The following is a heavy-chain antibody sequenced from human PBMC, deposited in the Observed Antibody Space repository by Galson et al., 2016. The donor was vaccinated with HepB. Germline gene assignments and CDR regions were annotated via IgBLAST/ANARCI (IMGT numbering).Heavy chain of an antibody. CDR2: ISSGHNSI. Sequence: SLRLSCAASGFTFSNYSMNWVRQAPGKGLEWLSYISSGHNSIYYGASVKGRFTISRDNAKNSLYLHMNSLRDEDTAVYFCARGYCTGGVCYPGLWYFDLWGRGTLVTVSS. D-gene: IGHD2-8*02. V-gene: IGHV3-48*02. CDR1: GFTFSNYS. CDR3: ARGYCTGGVCYPGLWYFDL. J-gene: IGHJ2*01.